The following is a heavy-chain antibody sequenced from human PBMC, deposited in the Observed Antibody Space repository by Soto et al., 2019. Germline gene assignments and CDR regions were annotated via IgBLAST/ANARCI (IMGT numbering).Heavy chain of an antibody. CDR1: GGSISSYY. J-gene: IGHJ4*02. V-gene: IGHV4-59*01. CDR3: ARISLRTADFWSCYYTAGYYFDY. CDR2: IYYSGST. Sequence: SETLALTCTVSGGSISSYYWSWIRQPPGKGLEWIGYIYYSGSTNYNPSLKSRVTISVDTSKNQFSLKLSSVTAADTAVYYCARISLRTADFWSCYYTAGYYFDYWGQGTLVTVSS. D-gene: IGHD3-3*01.